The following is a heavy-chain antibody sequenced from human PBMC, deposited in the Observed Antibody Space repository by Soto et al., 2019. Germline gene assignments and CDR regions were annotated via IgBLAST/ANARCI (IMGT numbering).Heavy chain of an antibody. CDR1: GYAFTSYG. J-gene: IGHJ6*02. V-gene: IGHV1-18*01. CDR2: ISAYNGNT. D-gene: IGHD3-10*01. Sequence: GASVKVSCKASGYAFTSYGISWVRQAPGQGLEWMGWISAYNGNTNYAQKLQGRVTMTTDTSTSTAYMELRSLRSDDTAVYYCAREGETGELLLYYYYYYGMDVWGQGTTVTVSS. CDR3: AREGETGELLLYYYYYYGMDV.